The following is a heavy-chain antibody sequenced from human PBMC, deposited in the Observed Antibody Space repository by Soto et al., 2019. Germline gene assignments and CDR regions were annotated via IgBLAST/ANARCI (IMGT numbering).Heavy chain of an antibody. Sequence: GGSLRLSCAASGFIFSDHYMDWARQAPGKGLEWVARIRNEAKGYTTQYAASVRGRFSISRDDSKKSLYLHMNSLKTEDTAVFYCAKDRGQRLGENYFDSWGQGTLVTVSS. J-gene: IGHJ4*02. CDR1: GFIFSDHY. CDR2: IRNEAKGYTT. V-gene: IGHV3-72*01. CDR3: AKDRGQRLGENYFDS. D-gene: IGHD5-12*01.